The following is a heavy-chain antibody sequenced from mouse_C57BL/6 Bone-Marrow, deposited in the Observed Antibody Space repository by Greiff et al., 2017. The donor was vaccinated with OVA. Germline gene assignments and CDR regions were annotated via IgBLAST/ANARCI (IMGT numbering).Heavy chain of an antibody. J-gene: IGHJ3*01. Sequence: EVKLMESGPGLVKPSQSLSLTCSVTGYSITSGYYWNWIRQFPGNKLEWMGYISYDGSNNYNPSLKNRISITRDTSKNQFFLKLNSVTTEDTATYYCATGTAWFAYWGQGTLVTVSA. CDR1: GYSITSGYY. CDR3: ATGTAWFAY. CDR2: ISYDGSN. D-gene: IGHD4-1*01. V-gene: IGHV3-6*01.